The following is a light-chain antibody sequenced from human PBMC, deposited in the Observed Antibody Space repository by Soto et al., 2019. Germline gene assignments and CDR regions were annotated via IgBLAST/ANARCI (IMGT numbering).Light chain of an antibody. CDR2: SAS. CDR1: QSISRW. Sequence: DIQMTQSPSTLSASVGDRVTITCRASQSISRWLAWYQQKPGKAPKLLIYSASNFQAAIPSRLGASGSGAAFSLTLSCLQTDDFASYYCQQYNSYPLTVGPGTKVEIK. V-gene: IGKV1-5*01. CDR3: QQYNSYPLT. J-gene: IGKJ1*01.